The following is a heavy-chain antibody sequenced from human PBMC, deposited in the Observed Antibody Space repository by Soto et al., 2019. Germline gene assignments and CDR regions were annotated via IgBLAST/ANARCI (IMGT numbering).Heavy chain of an antibody. V-gene: IGHV4-34*01. CDR3: ARAGEYSYGYSYYYGMDV. Sequence: SDTLSLTCAVYGGSFSGYYWSWIRQPPGKGLEWIGEINHSGSTNYNPSLKSRVTISVDTSKNQFSLKLSSVTAADTAVYYCARAGEYSYGYSYYYGMDVWGQGTTVTVSS. CDR2: INHSGST. D-gene: IGHD5-18*01. J-gene: IGHJ6*02. CDR1: GGSFSGYY.